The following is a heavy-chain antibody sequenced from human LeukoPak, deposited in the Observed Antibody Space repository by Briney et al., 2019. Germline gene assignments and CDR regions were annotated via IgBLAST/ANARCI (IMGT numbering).Heavy chain of an antibody. CDR3: ARLGSGALGGWFEP. J-gene: IGHJ5*02. CDR2: IYTSGST. D-gene: IGHD3-10*01. Sequence: PSGTLALTCTASGCSISSYYWSWIRQPPGKGLEWIGYIYTSGSTNYNPSLKRRVTISVGTSKNQSSLTLSPVTGADTAVYYCARLGSGALGGWFEPWGQGTLVTVSS. CDR1: GCSISSYY. V-gene: IGHV4-4*09.